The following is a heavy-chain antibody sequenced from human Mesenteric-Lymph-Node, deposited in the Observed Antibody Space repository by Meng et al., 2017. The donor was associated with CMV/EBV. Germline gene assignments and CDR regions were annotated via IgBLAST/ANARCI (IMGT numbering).Heavy chain of an antibody. CDR2: MNPNSGNT. CDR3: VRDWGKKKDSDF. J-gene: IGHJ4*02. CDR1: GCTFTSYD. D-gene: IGHD3-16*01. V-gene: IGHV1-8*01. Sequence: ASVKVSCKASGCTFTSYDINWVRQATGQGLEWMGWMNPNSGNTGYAQKFQGRVTMTRNTSISTAYMELSSLRSEDTAVYYCVRDWGKKKDSDFWGQGTLVTVSS.